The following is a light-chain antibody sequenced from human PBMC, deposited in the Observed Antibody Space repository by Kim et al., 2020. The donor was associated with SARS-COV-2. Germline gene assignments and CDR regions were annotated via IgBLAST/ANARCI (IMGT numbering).Light chain of an antibody. CDR3: QVWDSSSDHRV. J-gene: IGLJ2*01. Sequence: APGKPALITCGGDDIGEQSVQWYQQRPGQAPVVVMSYNTDRPSGIPERFSGSNSGNTATLTISRVEVGDEADYYCQVWDSSSDHRVFGGGTQLTVL. CDR2: YNT. V-gene: IGLV3-21*04. CDR1: DIGEQS.